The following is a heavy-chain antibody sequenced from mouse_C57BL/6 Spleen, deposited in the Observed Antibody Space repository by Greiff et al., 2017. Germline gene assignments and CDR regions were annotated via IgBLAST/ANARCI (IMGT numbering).Heavy chain of an antibody. J-gene: IGHJ3*01. V-gene: IGHV14-2*01. D-gene: IGHD2-2*01. CDR3: ARSHGYEGGAY. Sequence: VQLQQSGAELVKPGASVKLSCTASGFNIKDYYMHWVKQRSEQGLEWIGWFDPEDGETKYAPKFQGKAPITADTSSHTAYLQVSSLTSEDTAVYYCARSHGYEGGAYWGQGTLVTVAA. CDR1: GFNIKDYY. CDR2: FDPEDGET.